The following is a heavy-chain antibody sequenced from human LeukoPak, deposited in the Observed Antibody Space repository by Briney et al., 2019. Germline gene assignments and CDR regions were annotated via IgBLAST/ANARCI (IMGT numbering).Heavy chain of an antibody. CDR2: IYYSGST. Sequence: SETLSLTCTVSGGSISRGGYGWSWLRQHPGKGLEWIVYIYYSGSTYYNPSLKSRVTISVDTSKNQFSLKLSSVTAADTAVYYCARERIYCSSTSCLDYWGQGTLVTVSS. V-gene: IGHV4-31*03. D-gene: IGHD2-2*01. J-gene: IGHJ4*02. CDR1: GGSISRGGYG. CDR3: ARERIYCSSTSCLDY.